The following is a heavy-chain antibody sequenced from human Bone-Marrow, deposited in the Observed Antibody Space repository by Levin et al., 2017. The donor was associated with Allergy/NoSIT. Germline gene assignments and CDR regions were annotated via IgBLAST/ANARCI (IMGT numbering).Heavy chain of an antibody. CDR1: GFDFGTYA. Sequence: PAGGSLRLSCAASGFDFGTYAMHWVRHTPGKGLEWVALITYDSFGKYYADSVKGRFTISRDNANNILFLQMTSLTLEDTAMYYCAQSWNDYLWGRYWDQWGQGTPVTVSS. CDR3: AQSWNDYLWGRYWDQ. V-gene: IGHV3-30*18. D-gene: IGHD3-16*01. J-gene: IGHJ4*02. CDR2: ITYDSFGK.